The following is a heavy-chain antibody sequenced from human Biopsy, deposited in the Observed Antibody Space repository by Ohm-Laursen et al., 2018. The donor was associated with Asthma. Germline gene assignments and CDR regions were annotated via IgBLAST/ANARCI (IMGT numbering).Heavy chain of an antibody. D-gene: IGHD3-16*02. Sequence: SLRLSCTAPGFTFSDSYMSWIRQAPGKGLEWISYIGSTRLYTNSADSVKGRFSISRDNAKNPLYLHMNSLRVEDTAVYYCARHLSPGYHHYAMDVWGQGTTVTVSS. CDR3: ARHLSPGYHHYAMDV. CDR1: GFTFSDSY. CDR2: IGSTRLYT. J-gene: IGHJ6*02. V-gene: IGHV3-11*06.